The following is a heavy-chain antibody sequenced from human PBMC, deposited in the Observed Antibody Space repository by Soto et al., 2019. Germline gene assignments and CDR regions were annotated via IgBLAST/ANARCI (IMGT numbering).Heavy chain of an antibody. CDR2: ISSSSNYI. CDR3: ARDLVGATI. CDR1: GFTFSSYS. Sequence: EMQLVESGGGLVKPGGSLRLSCAASGFTFSSYSMNWVRQAPGKGLEWVSSISSSSNYIYYADSVKGRFTISRDNAKNSLYLQMNRLRAEDTAVYYCARDLVGATIWGQGTLVTVSS. D-gene: IGHD1-26*01. J-gene: IGHJ4*02. V-gene: IGHV3-21*01.